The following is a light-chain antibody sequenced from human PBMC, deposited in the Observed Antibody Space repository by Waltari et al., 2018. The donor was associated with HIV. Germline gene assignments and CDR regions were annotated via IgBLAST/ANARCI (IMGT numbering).Light chain of an antibody. J-gene: IGKJ5*01. Sequence: EIVLTQSPGPLSFSPGERATLSCRATQSVSSIYLAWYQQKPGQAPRLLIYGAYTRATGVPDRFSGSGSGTDFTLTISRLEPEDFAVYFCQLYSSSITFGQGTRLEIK. CDR2: GAY. V-gene: IGKV3-20*01. CDR1: QSVSSIY. CDR3: QLYSSSIT.